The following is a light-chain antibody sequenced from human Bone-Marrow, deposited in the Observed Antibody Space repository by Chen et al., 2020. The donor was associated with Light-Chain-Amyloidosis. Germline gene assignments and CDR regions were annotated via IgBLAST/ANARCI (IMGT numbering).Light chain of an antibody. CDR1: DLPTTY. V-gene: IGLV3-25*03. CDR3: QSADSSGTYEVI. J-gene: IGLJ2*01. Sequence: SYELTQPPSVSVSPGQTARITCSGDDLPTTYADWYQQKPGHAPVLVLPRDTDRPSGISERFSGSSSGTPATLTISGVQAEDEADYHCQSADSSGTYEVIFGGGTKLTVL. CDR2: RDT.